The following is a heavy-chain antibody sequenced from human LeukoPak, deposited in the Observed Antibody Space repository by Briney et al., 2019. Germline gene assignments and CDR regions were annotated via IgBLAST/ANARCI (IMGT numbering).Heavy chain of an antibody. CDR1: GGSISSSSYY. Sequence: SETLSLTCTVSGGSISSSSYYWGWIRQPPGKGLEWIGSIYYSGSTYYNPSLKSRVTISVDTSKNQFSLKLSSVTAADTAVYYCARHKGGPVAGTYNWFDPWGQGTLVTVSS. J-gene: IGHJ5*02. V-gene: IGHV4-39*01. D-gene: IGHD6-19*01. CDR3: ARHKGGPVAGTYNWFDP. CDR2: IYYSGST.